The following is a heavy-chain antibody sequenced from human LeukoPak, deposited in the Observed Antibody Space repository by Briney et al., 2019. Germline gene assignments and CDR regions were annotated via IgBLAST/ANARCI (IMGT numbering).Heavy chain of an antibody. J-gene: IGHJ4*02. CDR2: INHSGST. Sequence: PSETLSLTCAVYGGSFSGYYWSWIRQPPGKGLEWVGEINHSGSTNYNPSLKSRVTISVDTSKNQFSLKLSSVTAADTAVYYCARFGYDFWSGYHDYWGQGTLVTVSS. CDR1: GGSFSGYY. CDR3: ARFGYDFWSGYHDY. V-gene: IGHV4-34*01. D-gene: IGHD3-3*01.